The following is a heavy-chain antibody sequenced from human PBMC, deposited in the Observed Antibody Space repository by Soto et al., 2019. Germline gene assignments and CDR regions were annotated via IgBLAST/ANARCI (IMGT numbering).Heavy chain of an antibody. CDR1: GFTFSSYG. CDR2: ISYDGSNK. Sequence: GGSLRLSCAASGFTFSSYGMHWVRQAPGKGLEWVAVISYDGSNKYYADSVKGRFTISRDNSKNTLYLQMNSLRAEDTAVYYCAKSVDYPYGMDVWGQGTTVTVSS. V-gene: IGHV3-30*18. D-gene: IGHD4-17*01. J-gene: IGHJ6*02. CDR3: AKSVDYPYGMDV.